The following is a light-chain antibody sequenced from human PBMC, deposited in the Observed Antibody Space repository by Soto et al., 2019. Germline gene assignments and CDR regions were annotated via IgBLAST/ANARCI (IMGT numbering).Light chain of an antibody. CDR3: QSQDSSLSGSV. J-gene: IGLJ2*01. Sequence: QSVLTQPPSASGTPGQRVTISCSGRSSNIGSNSVNWYQQLPETSPKLLIYSNDLRFSGVPDRFSGSKSGTSASLAITGLQAEDEADYYCQSQDSSLSGSVFGGGTKVTVL. CDR1: SSNIGSNS. CDR2: SND. V-gene: IGLV1-44*01.